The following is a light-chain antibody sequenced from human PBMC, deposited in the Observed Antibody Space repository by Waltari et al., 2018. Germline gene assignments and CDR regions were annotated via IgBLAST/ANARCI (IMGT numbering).Light chain of an antibody. CDR2: AVS. Sequence: DIQMTQSPSSLSASVGDRVTITCRASESISSFLNWYQEKPGKAPKLLIYAVSNLQSGVPSRFSGSGSGTHFTLIINSLQSEDFATYYCQQSYRTPLTFGQGTKV. CDR3: QQSYRTPLT. J-gene: IGKJ1*01. V-gene: IGKV1-39*01. CDR1: ESISSF.